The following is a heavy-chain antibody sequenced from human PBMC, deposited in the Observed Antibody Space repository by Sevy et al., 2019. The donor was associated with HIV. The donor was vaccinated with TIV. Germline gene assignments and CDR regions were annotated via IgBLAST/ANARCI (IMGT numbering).Heavy chain of an antibody. CDR1: GGSINNYY. Sequence: SESLSLTCSVSGGSINNYYWSWIRQSPGKGLEWIGYVYYRGSTNYNPSLKSRVTISVDTSKNQCSLKLTSVTAADTASCYCARLVFRYVDWAFDYWGQGILVTVSS. J-gene: IGHJ4*02. CDR3: ARLVFRYVDWAFDY. V-gene: IGHV4-59*01. CDR2: VYYRGST. D-gene: IGHD3-9*01.